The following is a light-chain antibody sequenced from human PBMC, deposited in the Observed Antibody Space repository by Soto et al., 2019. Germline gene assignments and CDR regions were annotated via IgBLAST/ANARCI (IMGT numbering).Light chain of an antibody. Sequence: QSVLTHPASVSGSPGQSITISCTGTSSDVGGYNYVSWYQQHPGKALKLMISDVSNRPSGVSNRFSGSKSGNTASLTISGLQTEDEADYYCSSYTASSTYVFGTGTKVTVL. CDR3: SSYTASSTYV. CDR1: SSDVGGYNY. J-gene: IGLJ1*01. CDR2: DVS. V-gene: IGLV2-14*01.